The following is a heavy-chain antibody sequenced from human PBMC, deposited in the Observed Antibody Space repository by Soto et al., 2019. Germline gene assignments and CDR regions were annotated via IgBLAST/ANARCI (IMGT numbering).Heavy chain of an antibody. Sequence: ASGTPSLTRAVYCGSFNGFYWGWIPPPPGEGAEGMGEINHRGSTNYTPSLKSRVTMSVDTSKNQFSLKLSSVPAADTAVYYCARGRGYSSGGYYYYYYMDVWGKGTRVTVPS. CDR1: CGSFNGFY. CDR2: INHRGST. D-gene: IGHD6-25*01. V-gene: IGHV4-34*01. CDR3: ARGRGYSSGGYYYYYYMDV. J-gene: IGHJ6*03.